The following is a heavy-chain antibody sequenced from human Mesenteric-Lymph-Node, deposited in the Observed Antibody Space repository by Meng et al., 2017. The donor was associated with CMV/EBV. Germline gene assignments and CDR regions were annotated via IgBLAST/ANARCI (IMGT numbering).Heavy chain of an antibody. V-gene: IGHV3-30*04. CDR2: ISYDGSNK. CDR1: GFTFSSYA. D-gene: IGHD6-25*01. Sequence: SLKISCAASGFTFSSYAMHWVRQAPGKGLEWVAVISYDGSNKYYADSVKGRFTISRDNSKNTLYLQMNSLTAEDTAVYFCVRDPHSSAGLSWIDPWGQGTLVTVSS. J-gene: IGHJ5*02. CDR3: VRDPHSSAGLSWIDP.